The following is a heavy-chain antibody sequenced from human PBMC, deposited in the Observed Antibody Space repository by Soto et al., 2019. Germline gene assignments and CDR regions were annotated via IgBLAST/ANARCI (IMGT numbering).Heavy chain of an antibody. D-gene: IGHD2-2*01. CDR3: ARVVPGAEAWFGP. Sequence: QVQLVQSGGEVKRPGASVKVSCKTSGYTFSNYGITWVRQAPGQPLEWLGWISLYSDGTNYAKKFQGRVSMTTDTTTTTAYMELRSLRSDDTSVYYGARVVPGAEAWFGPCGQGTLVTVSS. V-gene: IGHV1-18*01. J-gene: IGHJ5*02. CDR2: ISLYSDGT. CDR1: GYTFSNYG.